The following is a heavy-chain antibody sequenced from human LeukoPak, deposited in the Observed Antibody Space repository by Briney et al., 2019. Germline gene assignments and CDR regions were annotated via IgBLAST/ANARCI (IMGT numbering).Heavy chain of an antibody. CDR2: ISSSSSYI. CDR3: ARDAGLGKAAYDY. CDR1: GFTFSSYS. V-gene: IGHV3-21*01. D-gene: IGHD3-16*01. J-gene: IGHJ4*02. Sequence: AGGSLRLSCAASGFTFSSYSMNWVRQAPGKGLEWVSSISSSSSYIYYADSVKGRFTISRDNAKNSLYLQMNSLRAEDTAVDYCARDAGLGKAAYDYWGQGTLVTVSS.